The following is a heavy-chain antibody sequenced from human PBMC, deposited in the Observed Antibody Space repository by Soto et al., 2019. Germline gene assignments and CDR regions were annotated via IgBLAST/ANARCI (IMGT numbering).Heavy chain of an antibody. Sequence: EVQLVESGGGLVQPGGSLRLSCADSEFTFSTYWIHWVRQVPGKGLVWVSRIKSDGSSTYYADSVKGRFTISRDNAKNTLYLQMNSLRDEDTAVSYCARYVHVGAHPYYFDSWGQGTLVTVSS. CDR3: ARYVHVGAHPYYFDS. V-gene: IGHV3-74*01. J-gene: IGHJ4*02. CDR2: IKSDGSST. CDR1: EFTFSTYW. D-gene: IGHD1-26*01.